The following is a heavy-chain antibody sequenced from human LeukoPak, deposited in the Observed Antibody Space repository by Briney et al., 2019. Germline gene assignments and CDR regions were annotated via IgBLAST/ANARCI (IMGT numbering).Heavy chain of an antibody. Sequence: QTLSLTCTVSGGSISSGSYYWSWIRQPAGKGLEWIGRINTSGSTNYNPSLKSRVTISVDTSKNQFSLKLSSVTAADTAVYYCASIQSYYFGLDVWGQGTTVTVSS. CDR2: INTSGST. V-gene: IGHV4-61*02. CDR3: ASIQSYYFGLDV. D-gene: IGHD4-11*01. J-gene: IGHJ6*02. CDR1: GGSISSGSYY.